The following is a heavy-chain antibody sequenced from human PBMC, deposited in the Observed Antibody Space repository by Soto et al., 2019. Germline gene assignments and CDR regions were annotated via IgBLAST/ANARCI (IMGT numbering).Heavy chain of an antibody. J-gene: IGHJ4*02. CDR3: ARVPLY. CDR2: IYHSGST. Sequence: NPSETLSLTCAVSGGSISSGGYSWSWIRQPPGKGLEWIGYIYHSGSTYYNPSLKSRVTISVDRSKNQFSLKLSSVTAADTAVYYCARVPLYWGQGTLVTVSS. CDR1: GGSISSGGYS. V-gene: IGHV4-30-2*01.